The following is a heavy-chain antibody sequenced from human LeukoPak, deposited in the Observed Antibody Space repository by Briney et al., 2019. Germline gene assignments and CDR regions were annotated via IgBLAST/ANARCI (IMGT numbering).Heavy chain of an antibody. CDR3: ARGEYYDSSGSFDY. V-gene: IGHV4-39*07. J-gene: IGHJ4*02. CDR2: IYYSGST. CDR1: GGSISSSSYY. D-gene: IGHD3-22*01. Sequence: SETLSLTCTVSGGSISSSSYYWGWIRQPPGKGLEWIGSIYYSGSTYYNPSLKSRVTISVDTSKNQFSLKLSSVTAADTAVYYCARGEYYDSSGSFDYWGQGTLVTVSS.